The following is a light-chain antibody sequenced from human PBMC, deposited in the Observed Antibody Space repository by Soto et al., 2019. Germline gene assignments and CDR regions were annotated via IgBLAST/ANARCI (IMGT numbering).Light chain of an antibody. CDR3: QQRSNWPLT. Sequence: EIVLTQSPATLSLCPGELATVSFVASQSVSSYLAWYQQKPGQAPRLLIYDASNRATGIPARFSGSGSGTDFTLTISSLEPEDFAVYYCQQRSNWPLTFGGGTKVDI. CDR2: DAS. V-gene: IGKV3-11*01. J-gene: IGKJ4*01. CDR1: QSVSSY.